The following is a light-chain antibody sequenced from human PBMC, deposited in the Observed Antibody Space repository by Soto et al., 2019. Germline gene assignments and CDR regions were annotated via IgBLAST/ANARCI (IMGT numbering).Light chain of an antibody. Sequence: DAQMTQSPSTLSASVGDRVTITCRVSQSIDNWLAWYQQKPGKAPKLLIYKASTLQSGVPSRFSGSGWGTEFTLTISSLQTDDFATYYCQQYNIYSPYTFGQGTRLAIK. CDR3: QQYNIYSPYT. CDR1: QSIDNW. CDR2: KAS. J-gene: IGKJ2*01. V-gene: IGKV1-5*03.